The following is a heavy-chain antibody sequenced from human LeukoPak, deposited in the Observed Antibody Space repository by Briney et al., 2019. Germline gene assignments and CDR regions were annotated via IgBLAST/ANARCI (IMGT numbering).Heavy chain of an antibody. D-gene: IGHD6-19*01. CDR3: ARGGLTYYFDY. J-gene: IGHJ4*02. V-gene: IGHV4-31*03. CDR2: IYYSGST. Sequence: SETLSLTCTVSGGSISSGGYYWSWIRQHPGKGLEWIGYIYYSGSTYYNPSLKSRVTISVDTSKNQFSLKLSSVTAADTAVYYCARGGLTYYFDYWGRGTLVTVSS. CDR1: GGSISSGGYY.